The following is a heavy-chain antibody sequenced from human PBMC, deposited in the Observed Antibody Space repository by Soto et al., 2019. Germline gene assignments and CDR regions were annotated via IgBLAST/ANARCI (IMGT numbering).Heavy chain of an antibody. V-gene: IGHV3-64*01. Sequence: EVQLVESGVGLVQPGGSLRLSCAASGFTFSSYAMHWVRQAPGKGLEYVSAISSNGGSTYYANSVKGRFTISRDNSKNTLYLQMGSLRAEDMAWYYCARGPGYYFDYWGQGTLVTVSS. CDR1: GFTFSSYA. CDR2: ISSNGGST. CDR3: ARGPGYYFDY. J-gene: IGHJ4*02.